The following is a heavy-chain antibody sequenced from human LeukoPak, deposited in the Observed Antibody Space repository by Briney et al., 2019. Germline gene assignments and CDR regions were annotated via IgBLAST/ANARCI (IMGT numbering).Heavy chain of an antibody. V-gene: IGHV3-48*04. D-gene: IGHD3-10*01. J-gene: IGHJ5*02. CDR1: GFTFSSYS. Sequence: GGSLRLSCAASGFTFSSYSMNWVRQAPGKGLEWVSYISSSSSTIYYADSVKGRFTISRDNAKNSLSLQMNSLRAEDTAVYYCARPLMYYYGSETYFWFDPWGQGTLVTVSS. CDR3: ARPLMYYYGSETYFWFDP. CDR2: ISSSSSTI.